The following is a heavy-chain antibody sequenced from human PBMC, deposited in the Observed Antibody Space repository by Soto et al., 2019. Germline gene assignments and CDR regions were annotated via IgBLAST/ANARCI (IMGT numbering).Heavy chain of an antibody. J-gene: IGHJ5*02. CDR1: GGTFNSYA. CDR3: ARVTSMVRGVIDNWFDP. D-gene: IGHD3-10*01. CDR2: IIPMYGPA. V-gene: IGHV1-69*01. Sequence: QVPLVQSGAEVKKPGSSVTVSCKASGGTFNSYAIHWVRQAPGQGLEWMGGIIPMYGPAKYAQRFQGRVTITADESTTTVYMELTSLTSQDTAVYYCARVTSMVRGVIDNWFDPWGHGTLVTVSS.